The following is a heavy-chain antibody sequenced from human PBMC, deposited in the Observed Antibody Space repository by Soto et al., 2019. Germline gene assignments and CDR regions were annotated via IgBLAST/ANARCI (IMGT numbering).Heavy chain of an antibody. Sequence: QVQLVESGGGVVQPGRSLRLSCAASGFTFSSYAMHWVRQAPGKGLEWVAVISYDGSNKYYADSVKGRFTISRDNSKNTLYLKMNSLRAEDTAVYYCAGGEVRYSGSYCFDYWGQGTLVTVSS. CDR1: GFTFSSYA. CDR3: AGGEVRYSGSYCFDY. J-gene: IGHJ4*02. D-gene: IGHD1-26*01. CDR2: ISYDGSNK. V-gene: IGHV3-30-3*01.